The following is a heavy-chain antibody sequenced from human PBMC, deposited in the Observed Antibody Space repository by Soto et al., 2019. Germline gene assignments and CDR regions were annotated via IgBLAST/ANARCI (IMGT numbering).Heavy chain of an antibody. V-gene: IGHV3-43D*03. Sequence: GGSLRLSCAASGFTFDDYAMHWVRQAPGKGLEWVSLISWDGGSTYYADSVKGRFTISRDNSKNSLYLQMNSLSAEDTALYYCAKDRSLRLSYSSGWYGMDVWGQGTTVTVSS. D-gene: IGHD6-19*01. CDR1: GFTFDDYA. J-gene: IGHJ6*02. CDR3: AKDRSLRLSYSSGWYGMDV. CDR2: ISWDGGST.